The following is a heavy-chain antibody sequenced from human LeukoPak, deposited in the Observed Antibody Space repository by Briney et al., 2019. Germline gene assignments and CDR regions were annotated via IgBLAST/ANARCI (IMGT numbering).Heavy chain of an antibody. D-gene: IGHD6-13*01. CDR3: AREQLVLGGMDV. J-gene: IGHJ6*02. Sequence: SVKVSCKASGGTFSSYAISWVRQAPGQGLEWMGRIIPILGIANYAQKFQGRVTITADKSTSTAYMELSSLRSEDTAVYYCAREQLVLGGMDVWGQGTTVTVSS. CDR1: GGTFSSYA. V-gene: IGHV1-69*04. CDR2: IIPILGIA.